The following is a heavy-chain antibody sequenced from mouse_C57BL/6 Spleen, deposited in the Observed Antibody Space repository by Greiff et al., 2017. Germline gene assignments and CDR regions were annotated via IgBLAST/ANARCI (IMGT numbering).Heavy chain of an antibody. CDR2: IYPRSGNT. CDR3: ARNYDYDGWFAY. J-gene: IGHJ3*01. CDR1: GYTFTSYG. V-gene: IGHV1-81*01. D-gene: IGHD2-4*01. Sequence: QVQLQQSGAELARPGASVKLSCKASGYTFTSYGISWVKQRTGQGLEWIGEIYPRSGNTYYNEKFKGKATLTADKSSSTAYMELRSLTSEASAVYFCARNYDYDGWFAYWGQGTLVTVSA.